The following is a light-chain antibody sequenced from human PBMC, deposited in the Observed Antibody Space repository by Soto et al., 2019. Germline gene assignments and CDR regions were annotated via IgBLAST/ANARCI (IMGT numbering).Light chain of an antibody. CDR3: QQLNSYPFT. CDR1: QGINSY. CDR2: AAS. V-gene: IGKV1-9*01. Sequence: IQLTQSPSSLSASVGDRVTITCRASQGINSYLTWYQQKPGKAPKLLIYAASTLQSGVPPRFSGSGSGTDFTLTISSLQPEDFATYHCQQLNSYPFTFGGGTKVEIK. J-gene: IGKJ4*01.